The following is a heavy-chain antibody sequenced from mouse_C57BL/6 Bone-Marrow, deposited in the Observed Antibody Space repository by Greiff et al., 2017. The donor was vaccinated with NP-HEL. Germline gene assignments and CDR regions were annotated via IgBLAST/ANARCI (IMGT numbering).Heavy chain of an antibody. V-gene: IGHV1-58*01. CDR1: GYTFTSYG. J-gene: IGHJ1*03. D-gene: IGHD2-5*01. CDR3: ASAPYYSNLYWYFDV. Sequence: EVQLQQSGAELVRPGSSVKLSCKTSGYTFTSYGINWVKQRPGQGLEWIGYLYIGNGYTEYNEKFKGKATLTSDTSSSPAYMQLSSLTSEDSAIYFCASAPYYSNLYWYFDVWGTGTTVTVSS. CDR2: LYIGNGYT.